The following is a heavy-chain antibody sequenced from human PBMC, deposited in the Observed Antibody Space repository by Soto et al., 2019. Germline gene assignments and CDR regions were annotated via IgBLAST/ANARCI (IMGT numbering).Heavy chain of an antibody. Sequence: QVQLQESGPGLVKPSQTLSLTCTVSGGAMNSGGYCWNWIRQHPGESLEWIGCISYGGTTSYNPSLKSRLTMSVDTSKNQFSLMLNSVTAADTAVYYCSRGILVWGQGTLITVSS. CDR3: SRGILV. CDR2: ISYGGTT. J-gene: IGHJ4*02. CDR1: GGAMNSGGYC. V-gene: IGHV4-31*03. D-gene: IGHD2-15*01.